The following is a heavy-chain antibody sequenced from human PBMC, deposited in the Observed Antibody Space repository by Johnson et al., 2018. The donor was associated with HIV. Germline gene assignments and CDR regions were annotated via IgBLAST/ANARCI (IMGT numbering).Heavy chain of an antibody. Sequence: QVQLVESGGGVVQPGRSLRLSCAASGFTFSSYAMHWVRQAPGKGLEWVAVISYNGSNKYYADSVKGRFTISRDNSKNTLYLQMNSLRAEDTALYYCARDLSGSSTVLSDAFDIWGQGTMVTVSS. CDR2: ISYNGSNK. D-gene: IGHD1-26*01. CDR3: ARDLSGSSTVLSDAFDI. CDR1: GFTFSSYA. J-gene: IGHJ3*02. V-gene: IGHV3-30-3*01.